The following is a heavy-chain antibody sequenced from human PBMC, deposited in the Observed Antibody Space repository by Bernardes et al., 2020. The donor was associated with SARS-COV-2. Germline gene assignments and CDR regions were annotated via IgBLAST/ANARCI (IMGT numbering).Heavy chain of an antibody. Sequence: SGPTLVKPTQTLTLTCTFSGFSLSTSGMCVSWIRQPPGKALEWLALIDWDDDKYYSTSLKTRLTISKDTSKNQVVLTMTNMDPVDTATYYCARIVVVPAANGYYYDDGMDGWGQGTTVTVSS. CDR1: GFSLSTSGMC. D-gene: IGHD2-2*01. CDR2: IDWDDDK. V-gene: IGHV2-70*01. J-gene: IGHJ6*02. CDR3: ARIVVVPAANGYYYDDGMDG.